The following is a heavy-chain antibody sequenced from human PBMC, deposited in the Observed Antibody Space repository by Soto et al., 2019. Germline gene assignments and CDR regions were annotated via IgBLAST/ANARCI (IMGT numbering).Heavy chain of an antibody. CDR3: ARDGNASDFWSGYYFGTLDIDP. D-gene: IGHD3-3*01. J-gene: IGHJ5*02. Sequence: GGSLRLSCAASGFTFSSYGMHWVRQAPGKGLEWVAVIWYDGSNKYYADSVKGRFTISRDNSKNTLYLQMNSLRAEDTAVYYCARDGNASDFWSGYYFGTLDIDPRGQGTLVTVSS. CDR2: IWYDGSNK. V-gene: IGHV3-33*01. CDR1: GFTFSSYG.